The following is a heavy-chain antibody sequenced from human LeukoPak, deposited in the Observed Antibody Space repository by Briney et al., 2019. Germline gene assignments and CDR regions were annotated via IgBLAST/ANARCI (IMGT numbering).Heavy chain of an antibody. Sequence: PSETLSLTCTVSGGSISSYYWSWIRQPPGKGLEWIGEINHSGSTNYNPSLKSRVTISVDTSKNQFSLKLSSVTAADTAVYYCARVEGSGWYPTGRYFDYWGQGTLVTVSS. CDR1: GGSISSYY. D-gene: IGHD6-19*01. CDR3: ARVEGSGWYPTGRYFDY. CDR2: INHSGST. J-gene: IGHJ4*02. V-gene: IGHV4-34*01.